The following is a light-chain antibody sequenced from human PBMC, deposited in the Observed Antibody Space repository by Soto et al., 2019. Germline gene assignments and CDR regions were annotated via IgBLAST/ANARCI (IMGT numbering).Light chain of an antibody. V-gene: IGKV1-27*01. CDR3: QHDNSAPLT. J-gene: IGKJ4*01. CDR2: ATS. CDR1: LDISNS. Sequence: DIQMTQSPSSLSASVGVRVTITCRARLDISNSLARYQQKPGKVPKVLIYATSILQSGVPARFSGSESGTDFTLTVSSLQPEDVATYYCQHDNSAPLTLGGGTKVQI.